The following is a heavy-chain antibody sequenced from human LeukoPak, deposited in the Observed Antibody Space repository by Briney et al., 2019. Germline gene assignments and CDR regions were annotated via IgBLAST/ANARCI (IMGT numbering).Heavy chain of an antibody. J-gene: IGHJ4*02. CDR2: ISYDGSNK. Sequence: PGRSLRLSCAASGFTFSSYAMHWVRQAPGKGLEWVAVISYDGSNKYYADSVRGRFTISRDNSKNTLYLQMNSLRAEDTAVYYCARDTPANWNYPVYWGQGTLVTVSS. CDR1: GFTFSSYA. D-gene: IGHD1-7*01. CDR3: ARDTPANWNYPVY. V-gene: IGHV3-30-3*01.